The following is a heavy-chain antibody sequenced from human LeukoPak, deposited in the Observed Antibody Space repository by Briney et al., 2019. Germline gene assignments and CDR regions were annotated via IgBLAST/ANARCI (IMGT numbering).Heavy chain of an antibody. J-gene: IGHJ4*02. CDR2: ISGSGGST. Sequence: GGSLRLSCAASGFSFYNYAMSWVRQAPGKGLEWVSDISGSGGSTNYADSVKGRFTISRDNSKNTLYLHMNSLRAEDTAVYYCAKEIRLRYFDWLLEPFDYWGQGTLVTVSS. CDR3: AKEIRLRYFDWLLEPFDY. D-gene: IGHD3-9*01. CDR1: GFSFYNYA. V-gene: IGHV3-23*01.